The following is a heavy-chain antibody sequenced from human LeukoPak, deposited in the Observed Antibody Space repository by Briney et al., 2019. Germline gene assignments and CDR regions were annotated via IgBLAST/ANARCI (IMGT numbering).Heavy chain of an antibody. Sequence: ASVKVSCKASGYTFTGYFIHWVRQAPGQGLEWMGWINPNSGGTNYAQKLQGRVTMTTDTSTSTAYMELRSLRSDDTAVYYCARGPPRIVGATRSYFDYWGQGTLVTVSS. D-gene: IGHD1-26*01. CDR3: ARGPPRIVGATRSYFDY. V-gene: IGHV1-2*02. J-gene: IGHJ4*02. CDR1: GYTFTGYF. CDR2: INPNSGGT.